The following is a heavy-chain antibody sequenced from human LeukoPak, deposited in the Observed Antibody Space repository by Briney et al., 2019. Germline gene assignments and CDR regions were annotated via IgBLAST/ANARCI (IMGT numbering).Heavy chain of an antibody. D-gene: IGHD5-12*01. CDR1: GFTFSSYS. CDR3: ARGEFSGLDY. Sequence: PGGSLRLSCAASGFTFSSYSMNWVRQAPGKGLEWLSYIRSSSSAIYYADSVKGRFTISTDNAKNPLYLQMNSLRDEDTAVYYCARGEFSGLDYWGQGTLVTVSS. J-gene: IGHJ4*02. CDR2: IRSSSSAI. V-gene: IGHV3-48*02.